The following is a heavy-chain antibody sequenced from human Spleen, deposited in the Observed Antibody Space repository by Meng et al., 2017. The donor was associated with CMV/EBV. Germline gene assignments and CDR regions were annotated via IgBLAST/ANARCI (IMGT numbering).Heavy chain of an antibody. Sequence: SVKVSCKASGFTFSSSAVHWVRQARGQSLEWIGWIVVGSANTNYAQKFQNRVTITRDMSTSTAYMDLSSLTSEDTAVYYCAASYCSSTSCYYYYGLDVWGQGTTVTVS. CDR3: AASYCSSTSCYYYYGLDV. V-gene: IGHV1-58*01. CDR2: IVVGSANT. D-gene: IGHD2-2*01. CDR1: GFTFSSSA. J-gene: IGHJ6*02.